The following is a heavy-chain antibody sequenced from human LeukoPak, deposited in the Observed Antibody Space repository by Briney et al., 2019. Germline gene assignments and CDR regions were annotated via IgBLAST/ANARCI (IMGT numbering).Heavy chain of an antibody. J-gene: IGHJ4*02. CDR1: GFTFSSYA. CDR2: ISGSGVGT. D-gene: IGHD6-19*01. CDR3: AKDGTFGGGWFDY. V-gene: IGHV3-23*01. Sequence: GGPLRLSCAASGFTFSSYALSWVRQAPGKGLEWVLAISGSGVGTYYTNSVQGRFTISRDNSKNTLYLQMNSLRAEDTALYYCAKDGTFGGGWFDYWGQGALVTVSS.